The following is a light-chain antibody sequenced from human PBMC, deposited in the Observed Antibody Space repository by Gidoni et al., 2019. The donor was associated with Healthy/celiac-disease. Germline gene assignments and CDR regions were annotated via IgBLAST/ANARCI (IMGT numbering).Light chain of an antibody. CDR3: MQALQTPLT. Sequence: DIVLTHSPLSLPVTPGEPASISCRSSQSLLHSNGYTDLDWYLQKPGQSPQLLIYLGSNRASGVPDRFSGSGSGTDCTLKISRVEAEDVGVYYCMQALQTPLTFGGGTKVEIK. CDR1: QSLLHSNGYTD. CDR2: LGS. V-gene: IGKV2-28*01. J-gene: IGKJ4*01.